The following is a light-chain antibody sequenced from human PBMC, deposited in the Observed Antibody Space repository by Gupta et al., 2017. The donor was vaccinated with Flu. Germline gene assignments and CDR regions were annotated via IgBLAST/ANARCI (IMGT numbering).Light chain of an antibody. CDR1: QSISTN. J-gene: IGKJ4*01. V-gene: IGKV3-15*01. CDR2: RAS. CDR3: QQYNIWPALT. Sequence: ERATLSCRASQSISTNLAWYQHKPGQAPRLLIYRASSRATGISARFSGSGSGTEFTLTISSLQSEDFAIYYCQQYNIWPALTFGGGTKVEIK.